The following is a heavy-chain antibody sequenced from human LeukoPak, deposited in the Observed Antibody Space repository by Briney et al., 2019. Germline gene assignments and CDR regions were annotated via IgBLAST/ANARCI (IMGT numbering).Heavy chain of an antibody. CDR1: GFTFNNYC. Sequence: GGSLRLSCAASGFTFNNYCMNCVRQAPGKGLEWVSSISSSSNYIYYADSVKGRFTISRDNAKNSLYLQMNSLRAEDTAVYYCARDLTDDFWSGYHFDYWGQGTLVTVSS. J-gene: IGHJ4*02. D-gene: IGHD3-3*01. V-gene: IGHV3-21*01. CDR2: ISSSSNYI. CDR3: ARDLTDDFWSGYHFDY.